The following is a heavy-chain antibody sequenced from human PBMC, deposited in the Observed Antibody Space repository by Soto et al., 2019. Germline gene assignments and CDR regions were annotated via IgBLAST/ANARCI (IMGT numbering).Heavy chain of an antibody. D-gene: IGHD1-1*01. V-gene: IGHV4-59*01. J-gene: IGHJ6*02. CDR1: GASISSYD. CDR2: VYYSGST. CDR3: ARDGASWNYYYGLDV. Sequence: QVQLQESGPGLVKPSETLSLTCTVSGASISSYDWSWIRQPPGKGLVWIGYVYYSGSTYYNPSLTSRTKISVDTSRTQFSMRLSSVTAADTAIYYCARDGASWNYYYGLDVWGQGTTVTVSS.